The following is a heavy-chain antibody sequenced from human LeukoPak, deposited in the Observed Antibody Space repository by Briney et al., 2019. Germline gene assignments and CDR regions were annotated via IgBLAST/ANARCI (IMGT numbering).Heavy chain of an antibody. J-gene: IGHJ4*02. CDR1: GVSISSSRW. Sequence: SETLSLTCDVSGVSISSSRWWSWVRQPPGKGLEWIGEIFHSSGGTNYNPSLKSRVTISVDTSKNQFSLKLSSVTAADTAVYYCARGPPFYSSSWYYFDYWGQGTLVTVST. D-gene: IGHD6-13*01. V-gene: IGHV4-4*02. CDR2: IFHSSGGT. CDR3: ARGPPFYSSSWYYFDY.